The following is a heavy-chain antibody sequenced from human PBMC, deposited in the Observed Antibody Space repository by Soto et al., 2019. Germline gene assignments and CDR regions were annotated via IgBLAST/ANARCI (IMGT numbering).Heavy chain of an antibody. CDR3: VRDDFGLGIDY. CDR2: INGDGSFT. V-gene: IGHV3-74*01. J-gene: IGHJ4*02. D-gene: IGHD1-26*01. CDR1: AFTFKTLG. Sequence: GGSLRHRSAASAFTFKTLGMHWVRQVPGRGPVWVSRINGDGSFTSYADAVKGRFTISRDNAKNTLSLQMNSLRAEDTAVYYCVRDDFGLGIDYWGLGT.